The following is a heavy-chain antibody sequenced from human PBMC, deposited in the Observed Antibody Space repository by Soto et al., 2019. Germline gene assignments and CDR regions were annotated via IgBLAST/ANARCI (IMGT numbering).Heavy chain of an antibody. V-gene: IGHV4-61*01. Sequence: QVQLQESGPGLVKPSETLSLTCTVSGGSVSSGSYYWSWIRQPPGKGLEWIGYIYYSGSTNYNPSLKSRVTIAVDTSKNQFSLKLSSVTAADTAVYYCARVLLVPAAISSIAAAAPFDYWGQGTLVTVSS. J-gene: IGHJ4*02. CDR2: IYYSGST. D-gene: IGHD2-2*01. CDR1: GGSVSSGSYY. CDR3: ARVLLVPAAISSIAAAAPFDY.